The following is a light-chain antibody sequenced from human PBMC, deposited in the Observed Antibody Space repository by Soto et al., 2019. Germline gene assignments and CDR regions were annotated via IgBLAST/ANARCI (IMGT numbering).Light chain of an antibody. CDR1: QSVTSNY. Sequence: EGVLTQSPGTVSLSPGERATLSCRASQSVTSNYLAWYQQKPGQALRLLIYAASSRATGIPDRFSGSGSGTDFSLTITRLEPEDFAVYYCQQYGSSLTWTFGQGTKVEIK. CDR3: QQYGSSLTWT. CDR2: AAS. V-gene: IGKV3-20*01. J-gene: IGKJ1*01.